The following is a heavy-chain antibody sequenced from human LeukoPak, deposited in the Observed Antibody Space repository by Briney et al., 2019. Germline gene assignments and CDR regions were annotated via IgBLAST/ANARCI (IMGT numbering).Heavy chain of an antibody. D-gene: IGHD2-21*02. Sequence: GGSLRLSCAASGFRFRSYWMSWVRQAPGKGLEWVAKIKEDGSETFYVDSVKGRFTISRDNAKDSLDLQMNSLRAEDAALYYCARVPVVTGRGHWYFDLWGRGTLVTVSS. J-gene: IGHJ2*01. CDR1: GFRFRSYW. CDR3: ARVPVVTGRGHWYFDL. V-gene: IGHV3-7*01. CDR2: IKEDGSET.